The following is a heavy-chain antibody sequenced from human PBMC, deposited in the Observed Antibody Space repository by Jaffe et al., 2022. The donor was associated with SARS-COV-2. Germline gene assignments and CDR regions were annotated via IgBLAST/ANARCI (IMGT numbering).Heavy chain of an antibody. Sequence: QVQLQQWGAGLLKPSETLSLTCAVYGGSFSGYYWSWIRQPPGKGLEWIGEINHSGSTNYNPSLKSRVTISVDTSKNQFSLKLSSVTAADTAVYYCAVRPGGLLSLNWFDPWGQGTLVTVSS. CDR2: INHSGST. J-gene: IGHJ5*02. CDR1: GGSFSGYY. V-gene: IGHV4-34*01. D-gene: IGHD2-21*02. CDR3: AVRPGGLLSLNWFDP.